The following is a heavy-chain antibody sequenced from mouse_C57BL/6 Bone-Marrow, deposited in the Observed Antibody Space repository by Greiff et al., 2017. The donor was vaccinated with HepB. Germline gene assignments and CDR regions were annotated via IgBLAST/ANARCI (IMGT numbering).Heavy chain of an antibody. CDR2: IDPEDGDT. CDR3: TTSVLGRGAWFAY. J-gene: IGHJ3*01. D-gene: IGHD4-1*01. Sequence: EVQLQESGAELVRPGASVKLSCTASGFNIKDYYMHWVKQSPEQGLEWIGRIDPEDGDTEYAPKFQGQATMTADTSSNTAYLQISSLTSEDTAVYYCTTSVLGRGAWFAYWGQGTLVTVSA. V-gene: IGHV14-1*01. CDR1: GFNIKDYY.